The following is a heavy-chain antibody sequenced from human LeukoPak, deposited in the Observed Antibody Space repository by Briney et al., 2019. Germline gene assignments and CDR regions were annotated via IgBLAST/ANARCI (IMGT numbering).Heavy chain of an antibody. D-gene: IGHD2-8*01. J-gene: IGHJ3*02. CDR2: IYPGDSDT. CDR3: ARRVGFNGDAFDI. V-gene: IGHV5-51*01. Sequence: GEPLKISCKGSGYSFTSYWIGWVRQMPGKGLEWMRIIYPGDSDTRYSPSFQGQVTISADKSISTAYLQWSSLKASDTAMYYCARRVGFNGDAFDIWGQGTMVTVSS. CDR1: GYSFTSYW.